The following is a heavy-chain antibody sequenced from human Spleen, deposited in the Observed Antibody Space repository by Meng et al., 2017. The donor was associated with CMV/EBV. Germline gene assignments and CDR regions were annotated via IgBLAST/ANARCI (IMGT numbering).Heavy chain of an antibody. CDR1: GFSLSTSGVR. CDR2: IDWDDDK. V-gene: IGHV2-70D*14. CDR3: ARTRRDSSGYYNDY. J-gene: IGHJ4*02. D-gene: IGHD3-22*01. Sequence: SGPTLVKPTQTLTLTCTFSGFSLSTSGVRVSWIRQPPGKALEWLARIDWDDDKFYSTSLKTRLTISKDTSKNQVVLTMTNMDPVDTATYYCARTRRDSSGYYNDYWGQGTLVTVSS.